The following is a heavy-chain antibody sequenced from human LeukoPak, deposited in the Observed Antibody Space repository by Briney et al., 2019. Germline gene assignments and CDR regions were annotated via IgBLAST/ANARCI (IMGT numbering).Heavy chain of an antibody. CDR1: GGSISSYY. CDR2: IYYSGST. Sequence: SSETLSLTCTVSGGSISSYYWSWIRQPPGKGLEWIGSIYYSGSTWSSLKSRVTISVDKSKNQFSLKLSSVTAADTAVYYCARHYYDSSGYPLYYYYYYMDVWGKGTTVTVSS. D-gene: IGHD3-22*01. J-gene: IGHJ6*03. V-gene: IGHV4-39*07. CDR3: ARHYYDSSGYPLYYYYYYMDV.